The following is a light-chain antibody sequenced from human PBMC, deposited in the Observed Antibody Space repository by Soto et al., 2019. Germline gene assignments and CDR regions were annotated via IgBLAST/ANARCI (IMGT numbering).Light chain of an antibody. CDR3: QQRSNWPPIT. CDR2: DAS. Sequence: EIVFTQSPATLSLSPLERATLSCRASQMVSSYLAWYQQKPGQAPRLLIYDASNRATGIPARFSGSGSGTDLTLTISSIEPEDFAVYYCQQRSNWPPITFGQGTRLEIK. CDR1: QMVSSY. J-gene: IGKJ5*01. V-gene: IGKV3-11*01.